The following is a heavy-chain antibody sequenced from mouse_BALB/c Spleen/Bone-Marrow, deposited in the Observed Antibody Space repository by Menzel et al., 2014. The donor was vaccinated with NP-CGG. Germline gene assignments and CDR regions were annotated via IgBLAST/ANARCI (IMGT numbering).Heavy chain of an antibody. V-gene: IGHV7-3*02. CDR3: ARDKDGNYEGFAL. D-gene: IGHD2-1*01. CDR2: IRNKVNGYTT. CDR1: GFTFTDYY. Sequence: EVKLMESGGGLVQPGGSLRLSCATSGFTFTDYYMNWVRQPPGKALEWLGLIRNKVNGYTTDYSASVKGRFTISRNDSQSILYLQMNTLRSEDSATYYCARDKDGNYEGFALWGQGTLVTVSA. J-gene: IGHJ3*01.